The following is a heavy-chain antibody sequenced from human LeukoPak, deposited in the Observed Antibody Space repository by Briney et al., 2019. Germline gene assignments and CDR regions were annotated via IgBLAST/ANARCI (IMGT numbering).Heavy chain of an antibody. CDR1: GGSISSYY. CDR2: IYYSGST. Sequence: PSETLSLTCTVSGGSISSYYWSWIRQPPGKGLEWIGYIYYSGSTNYNPSLKSRVTISVDTSKNQFSLKLSSVTAADTAVYYCARGAVVVGATAYYYYMDVWGKGTTVTVSS. V-gene: IGHV4-59*01. J-gene: IGHJ6*03. CDR3: ARGAVVVGATAYYYYMDV. D-gene: IGHD1-26*01.